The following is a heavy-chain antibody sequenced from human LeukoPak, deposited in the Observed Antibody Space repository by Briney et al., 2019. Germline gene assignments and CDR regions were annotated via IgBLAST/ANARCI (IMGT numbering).Heavy chain of an antibody. Sequence: GGSLRLSCVASGFTFSANAMSWVRQAPGKGLEWVSAISGSGGSTYYADSVKGRFTISRDNSKNTLYLQMNSLRAEDTAVYYCAKLGLTVTTTWFDPWGQGTLVTVSS. D-gene: IGHD4-17*01. CDR2: ISGSGGST. J-gene: IGHJ5*02. CDR3: AKLGLTVTTTWFDP. CDR1: GFTFSANA. V-gene: IGHV3-23*01.